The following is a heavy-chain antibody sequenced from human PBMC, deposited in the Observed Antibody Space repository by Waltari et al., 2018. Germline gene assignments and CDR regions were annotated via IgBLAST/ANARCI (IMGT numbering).Heavy chain of an antibody. CDR3: ARDQWFAFDI. CDR1: AFPLSSYW. J-gene: IGHJ3*02. CDR2: IKKDGSEE. D-gene: IGHD3-22*01. Sequence: EVQLVESGGGLVQPGGSLRLSCAASAFPLSSYWMSWVRQAPGKGLEWVANIKKDGSEEYYVDSVRGRFTISRDNAKNSLYLQMNSLRPEDTAVYYCARDQWFAFDIWGQGTMVTVSS. V-gene: IGHV3-7*01.